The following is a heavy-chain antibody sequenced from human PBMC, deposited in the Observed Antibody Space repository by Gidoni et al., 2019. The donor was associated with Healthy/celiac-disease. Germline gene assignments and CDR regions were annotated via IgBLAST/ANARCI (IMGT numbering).Heavy chain of an antibody. CDR1: GFTFSSYA. Sequence: EVQLLESGGGLVQPGGSLRLSCAASGFTFSSYAMSWVRQAPGKGLEWVSVSSGSGGSTYYADSVKGRFTISRDNSKNTLYLQMNSLRAEETAVYYCAKAMVRGVIDYWGQGTLVTVSS. V-gene: IGHV3-23*01. J-gene: IGHJ4*02. D-gene: IGHD3-10*01. CDR2: SSGSGGST. CDR3: AKAMVRGVIDY.